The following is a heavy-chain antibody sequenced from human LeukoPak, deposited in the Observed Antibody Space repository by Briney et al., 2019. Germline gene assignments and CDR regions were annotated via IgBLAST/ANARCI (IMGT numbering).Heavy chain of an antibody. Sequence: KSSETLSLTCTVSGGSISSSSYYWGWIRQPPGKGLEWIGSIYYSGSTYYNPSLKSRVTISVDTSKNQFSLKLSSVTAADTAVYYCARDYCSSTSCYVFDYWGQGTLVTVSS. J-gene: IGHJ4*02. V-gene: IGHV4-39*07. CDR1: GGSISSSSYY. CDR3: ARDYCSSTSCYVFDY. D-gene: IGHD2-2*01. CDR2: IYYSGST.